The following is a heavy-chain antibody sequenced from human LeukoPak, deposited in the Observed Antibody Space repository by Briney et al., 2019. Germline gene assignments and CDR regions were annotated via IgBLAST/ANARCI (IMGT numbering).Heavy chain of an antibody. CDR2: TYYSGNT. CDR1: GGSISNYY. CDR3: ARRGRHIVVVPAAHSFDY. D-gene: IGHD2-2*01. J-gene: IGHJ4*02. Sequence: SETLSLTCTVSGGSISNYYWYWMRQPPGKGLEWVGYTYYSGNTKYNPSLKSRVTISVDTSKNQFSLKLNSVTAADTAVYYCARRGRHIVVVPAAHSFDYWGQGTLVTVSS. V-gene: IGHV4-59*08.